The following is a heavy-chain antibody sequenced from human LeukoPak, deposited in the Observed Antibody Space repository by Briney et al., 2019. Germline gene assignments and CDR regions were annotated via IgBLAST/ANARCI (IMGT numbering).Heavy chain of an antibody. V-gene: IGHV4-61*02. D-gene: IGHD5-24*01. CDR1: GGSISSGSYY. CDR2: IYTSGST. J-gene: IGHJ4*02. Sequence: SETLSLTCTVSGGSISSGSYYWSWIRQPAGKGLEWIGRIYTSGSTNYNPSLKSRVTISVDTSKNQFSLKLSSVTAADTAVYYCARRVDGYGVGPFDYWGQGTLVTVSS. CDR3: ARRVDGYGVGPFDY.